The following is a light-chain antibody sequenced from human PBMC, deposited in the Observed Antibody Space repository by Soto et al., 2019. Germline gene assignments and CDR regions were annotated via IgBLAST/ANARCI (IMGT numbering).Light chain of an antibody. V-gene: IGLV2-23*01. J-gene: IGLJ1*01. CDR3: CSYAGSTTYYV. Sequence: QSALTQPASVSGSPGQSITISCTGPSSDVGSYDLVSWYQQYPGKAPKVMIYEGSKRPSGVSNRFSGSKSGNTASLTISGLQAEDEADYYCCSYAGSTTYYVFGTGTKLTVL. CDR1: SSDVGSYDL. CDR2: EGS.